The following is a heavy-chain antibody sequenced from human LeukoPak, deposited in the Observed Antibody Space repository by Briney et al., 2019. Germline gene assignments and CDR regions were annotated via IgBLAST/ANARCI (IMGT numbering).Heavy chain of an antibody. CDR2: MNPNTANT. V-gene: IGHV1-8*01. J-gene: IGHJ4*02. CDR3: ARGEYSGSYYYFAY. D-gene: IGHD1-26*01. Sequence: GASVKVSCKASGYTFTSYDTNWVRQAPGQGLEWMGWMNPNTANTGYAQKFQGRVTITRNTSISTSYMEPNSLRSEDTAVYYCARGEYSGSYYYFAYWGQGTLVTVSS. CDR1: GYTFTSYD.